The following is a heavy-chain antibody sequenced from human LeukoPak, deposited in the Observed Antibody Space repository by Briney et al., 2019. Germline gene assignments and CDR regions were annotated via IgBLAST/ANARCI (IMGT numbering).Heavy chain of an antibody. Sequence: ASVTVSCKASGGTFSRYAIRWVRQAPGQGLAWMGGIIPILGTANSAQKFQGRVTITADESTSTAYMELSSLRSEDTAVYYCARSEQWLVIHLDYWGQGTLVTVSS. V-gene: IGHV1-69*13. CDR2: IIPILGTA. CDR1: GGTFSRYA. J-gene: IGHJ4*02. D-gene: IGHD6-19*01. CDR3: ARSEQWLVIHLDY.